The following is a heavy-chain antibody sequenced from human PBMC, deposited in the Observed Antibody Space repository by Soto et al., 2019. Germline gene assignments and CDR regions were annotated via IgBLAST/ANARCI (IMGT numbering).Heavy chain of an antibody. J-gene: IGHJ3*02. V-gene: IGHV5-51*01. D-gene: IGHD3-22*01. Sequence: PGESLKISCKGSGYSFAGYCITWVRQKPGKGLARMAIMYPDDSDIRYSPSFEAHVTISADKSTSTAFLQWSSLKASDTAMDYCATAYVYDFENSNYYRDAFDIWGQGTLVTVSS. CDR3: ATAYVYDFENSNYYRDAFDI. CDR2: MYPDDSDI. CDR1: GYSFAGYC.